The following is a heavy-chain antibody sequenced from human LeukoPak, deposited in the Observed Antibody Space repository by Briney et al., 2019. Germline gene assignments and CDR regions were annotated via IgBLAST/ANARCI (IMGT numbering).Heavy chain of an antibody. Sequence: SETLSLACTVSGGSISSSSYYWGWIRQPPGKGLEWIGSIYYSGSTNYNPSLKSRVTISVDTSKNQFSLKLSSVTAADTAVYYCARGPTRASWGQGTLVTVSS. J-gene: IGHJ5*02. V-gene: IGHV4-39*07. CDR1: GGSISSSSYY. CDR2: IYYSGST. D-gene: IGHD1-26*01. CDR3: ARGPTRAS.